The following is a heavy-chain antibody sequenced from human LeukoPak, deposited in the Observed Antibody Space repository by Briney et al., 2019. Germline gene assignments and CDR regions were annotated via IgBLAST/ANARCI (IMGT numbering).Heavy chain of an antibody. V-gene: IGHV3-74*01. CDR2: INDDGGFR. CDR1: GITFSGAW. D-gene: IGHD3-10*01. J-gene: IGHJ1*01. Sequence: GGSLRLSCAASGITFSGAWMHWVRQAPGKGLVWVPRINDDGGFRRYANSVKGRFTISRDNAKNTLFLQMDSLRAEDTAVYYCARVSGPGMNEYYHLWGQGTLVTVSS. CDR3: ARVSGPGMNEYYHL.